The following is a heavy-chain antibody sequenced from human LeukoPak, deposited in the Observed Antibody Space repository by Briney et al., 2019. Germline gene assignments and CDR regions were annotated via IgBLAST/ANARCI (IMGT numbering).Heavy chain of an antibody. Sequence: GGSLRLSCAAPGFTLSTYAMSWVRQTPGKGLEWVAATSSSDAGTYHADSVRGRFTISRDSSKNTLYLQMNSLRAEDAAVYFCAKAPVTSCRGAYCYPFDSWGQGTLVTVSS. CDR1: GFTLSTYA. V-gene: IGHV3-23*01. J-gene: IGHJ4*02. CDR3: AKAPVTSCRGAYCYPFDS. CDR2: TSSSDAGT. D-gene: IGHD2-21*01.